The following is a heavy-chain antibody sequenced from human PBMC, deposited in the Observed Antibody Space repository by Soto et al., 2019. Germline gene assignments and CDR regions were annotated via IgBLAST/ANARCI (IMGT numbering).Heavy chain of an antibody. CDR2: IYWDDDK. CDR1: GFSLSTSAVG. CDR3: AHVYGRYDNFDY. V-gene: IGHV2-5*02. J-gene: IGHJ4*02. D-gene: IGHD5-12*01. Sequence: QITLKESGPTLVKPTQTLTLTCTFSGFSLSTSAVGVGWIRQPPGKALEWLALIYWDDDKRYSPSLKSRLTITKDISKNQVVLTMTNMDPVVTATYYCAHVYGRYDNFDYWGQGTLVTVSS.